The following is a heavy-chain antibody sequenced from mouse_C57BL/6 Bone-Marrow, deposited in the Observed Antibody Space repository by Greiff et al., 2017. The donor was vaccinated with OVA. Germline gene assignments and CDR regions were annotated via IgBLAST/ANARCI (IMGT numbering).Heavy chain of an antibody. Sequence: EVQLQQSVAELVRPGASVKLSCTASGFNIKNTYMHWVKQRPEQGLELIGRIDPANGNTKYAPKFQGKATITADTSSNTAYLQLSSLTSEDTAIYYCARAPITTVVATRYFDVWGTGTTVTVSS. D-gene: IGHD1-1*01. CDR3: ARAPITTVVATRYFDV. J-gene: IGHJ1*03. V-gene: IGHV14-3*01. CDR1: GFNIKNTY. CDR2: IDPANGNT.